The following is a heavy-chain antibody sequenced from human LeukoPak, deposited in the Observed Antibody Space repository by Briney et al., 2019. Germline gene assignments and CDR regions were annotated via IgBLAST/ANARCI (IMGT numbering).Heavy chain of an antibody. CDR3: ARDRGQPDAFDV. Sequence: PSETLSLTCTVSGGSISSYYWSWIRQPPGKGLEWIGYIYYSGSTNYNPSLKSRVTISVDTSKNQFSLKLSSVTAADTAVYYCARDRGQPDAFDVWGRGTMVTVAS. CDR1: GGSISSYY. D-gene: IGHD3-10*01. J-gene: IGHJ3*01. CDR2: IYYSGST. V-gene: IGHV4-59*12.